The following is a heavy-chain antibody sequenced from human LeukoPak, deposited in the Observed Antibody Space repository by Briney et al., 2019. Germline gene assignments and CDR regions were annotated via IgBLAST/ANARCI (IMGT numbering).Heavy chain of an antibody. Sequence: ETLSLTCTVSGGSISSSSYYWGWIRQPPGKGLEWVSVIYSGGSTYYADSVKGRFTISRDNSKNTLYLQMNSLRAEDTAVYYCARDERPREAFDIWGQGTMVTVSS. CDR1: GGSISSSSYY. CDR3: ARDERPREAFDI. V-gene: IGHV3-66*01. J-gene: IGHJ3*02. CDR2: IYSGGST.